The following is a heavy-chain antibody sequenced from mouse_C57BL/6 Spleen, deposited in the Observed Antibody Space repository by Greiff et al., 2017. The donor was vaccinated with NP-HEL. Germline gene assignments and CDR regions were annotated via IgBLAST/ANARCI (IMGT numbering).Heavy chain of an antibody. CDR2: IYPGGGYT. D-gene: IGHD2-2*01. J-gene: IGHJ1*03. Sequence: QVQLQQSGAELVRPGTSVKMSCKASGYTFTNFWIGWAKQRPGHGLEWIGDIYPGGGYTNYNEKFKGKATLTADKSSSTAYMQFSSLTSEDSAIYYCARSGGYYWYFDVWGTGTTVTVSS. CDR3: ARSGGYYWYFDV. CDR1: GYTFTNFW. V-gene: IGHV1-63*01.